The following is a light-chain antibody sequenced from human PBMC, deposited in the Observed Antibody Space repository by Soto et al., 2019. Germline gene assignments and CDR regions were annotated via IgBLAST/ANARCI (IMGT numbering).Light chain of an antibody. CDR3: SSYTSSVAHV. CDR1: SSDIGGYND. V-gene: IGLV2-14*01. J-gene: IGLJ1*01. CDR2: EVS. Sequence: LTQPASVSGSPGQSITIPCTGTSSDIGGYNDVSWYQQHPGKAPKLMIYEVSHRPSGISNRFSGSKSGNTASLTISGLQAEDEADYYCSSYTSSVAHVFGTGTKVTVL.